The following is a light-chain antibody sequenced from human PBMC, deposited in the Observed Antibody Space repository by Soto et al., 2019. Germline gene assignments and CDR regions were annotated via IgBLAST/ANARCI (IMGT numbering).Light chain of an antibody. J-gene: IGKJ4*01. Sequence: DIQMTQSPSSVSASVGDTVTVSCRASQVISSWLAWYQQKPGRAPNLLIYKASTLQTGVPSRFSGSGSGTDFTLTITNLQPEDFATYYCHQASSFPLSFGGGNKVEIK. V-gene: IGKV1-12*01. CDR2: KAS. CDR1: QVISSW. CDR3: HQASSFPLS.